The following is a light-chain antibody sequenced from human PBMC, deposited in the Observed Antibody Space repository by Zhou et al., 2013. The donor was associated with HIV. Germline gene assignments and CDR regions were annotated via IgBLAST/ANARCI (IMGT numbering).Light chain of an antibody. CDR3: QQANSFPWT. V-gene: IGKV1-5*03. CDR2: KAS. CDR1: QGISTS. Sequence: DVQMTQSPSTLSASVGDTVSITCRASQGISTSVAWYQQKAGKAPTLLIYKASTLEPGVPSRFTGSGSGTEFTLSISSLQPEDFATYYCQQANSFPWTFGQGTKVEVK. J-gene: IGKJ1*01.